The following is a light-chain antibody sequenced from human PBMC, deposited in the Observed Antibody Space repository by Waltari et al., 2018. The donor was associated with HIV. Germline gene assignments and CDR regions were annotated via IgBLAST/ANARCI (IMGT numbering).Light chain of an antibody. CDR2: DVS. Sequence: QSALTQPASVSGSPGQSITISCTGSSSDVGGYNYVSWYQQHPGKAPRLMIYDVSTRPSGVSDRFSGSQSGETASLTISGLQAEDEADYYCESYTSTSVWVFGGGTRLTVL. J-gene: IGLJ3*02. V-gene: IGLV2-14*03. CDR3: ESYTSTSVWV. CDR1: SSDVGGYNY.